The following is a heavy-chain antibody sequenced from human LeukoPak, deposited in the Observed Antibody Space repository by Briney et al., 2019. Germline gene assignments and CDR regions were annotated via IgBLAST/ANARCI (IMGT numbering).Heavy chain of an antibody. CDR1: GFNIGSYW. CDR2: ISSDGKSI. Sequence: GGSLRLSCAASGFNIGSYWMNWVRQGPGKGLVWDAHISSDGKSISYADSVKGRFTISRDNSKNTLYLQMDSLRAEDTAVYYCASASSESYYWALDYWGQGTLATVSS. CDR3: ASASSESYYWALDY. D-gene: IGHD3-10*01. J-gene: IGHJ4*02. V-gene: IGHV3-74*01.